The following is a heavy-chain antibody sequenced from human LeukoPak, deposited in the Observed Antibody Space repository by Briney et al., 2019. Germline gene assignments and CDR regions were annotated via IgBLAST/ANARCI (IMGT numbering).Heavy chain of an antibody. CDR1: GFTFSRYA. CDR2: SSGCGGST. J-gene: IGHJ4*02. Sequence: PGGSLRLPCAASGFTFSRYAMRWARQAPGEGLEWVSASSGCGGSTYYADCVKGRFPLSRDNSKNTLYLQMNSLRDVDTAVYYCAKVMYYYDRLHDYWGQGTLVTVSS. CDR3: AKVMYYYDRLHDY. D-gene: IGHD3-22*01. V-gene: IGHV3-23*01.